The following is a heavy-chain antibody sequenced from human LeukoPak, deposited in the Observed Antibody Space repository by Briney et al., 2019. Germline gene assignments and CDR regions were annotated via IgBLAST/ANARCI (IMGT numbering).Heavy chain of an antibody. CDR3: ARVPDYGDLWGYYYYYYMDV. V-gene: IGHV3-48*03. J-gene: IGHJ6*03. D-gene: IGHD4-17*01. Sequence: GGSLRLSCTASEFTFSNYQMNWVRQAPGKGLEWVSDISSSGSSIYYADSVKGRFTISRDNAKNSLFLQINSLRAEDTAVYYCARVPDYGDLWGYYYYYYMDVWGKGTTVTVSS. CDR2: ISSSGSSI. CDR1: EFTFSNYQ.